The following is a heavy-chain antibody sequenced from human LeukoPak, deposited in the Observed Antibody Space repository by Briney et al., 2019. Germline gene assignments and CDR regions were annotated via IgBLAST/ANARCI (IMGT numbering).Heavy chain of an antibody. J-gene: IGHJ6*02. Sequence: ASVKVSCKASGYTFTGYYMHWVRQAPGQGLEWMGWINPNSGGTNYAQKFQGWVTMTRDTSISTAYMELSRLRSDDTAVYYCARGRELLFYYYYGMDVWGQGTTVTVSS. CDR3: ARGRELLFYYYYGMDV. CDR1: GYTFTGYY. D-gene: IGHD1-26*01. V-gene: IGHV1-2*04. CDR2: INPNSGGT.